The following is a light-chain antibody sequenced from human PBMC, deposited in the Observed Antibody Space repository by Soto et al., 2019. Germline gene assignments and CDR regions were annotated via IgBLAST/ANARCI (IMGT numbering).Light chain of an antibody. Sequence: DIVMTQSPDSLAVSLGERATINCKSSQSVLYSSNNKNYLAWYQQKPGKAPKLLIYAASTLQSGVPSRFSGSGSGTDFTLTISTLEPEDFAVYYCRQRSAWPPITFGQGTRLEIK. V-gene: IGKV4-1*01. CDR3: RQRSAWPPIT. CDR1: QSVLYSSNNKNY. J-gene: IGKJ5*01. CDR2: AAS.